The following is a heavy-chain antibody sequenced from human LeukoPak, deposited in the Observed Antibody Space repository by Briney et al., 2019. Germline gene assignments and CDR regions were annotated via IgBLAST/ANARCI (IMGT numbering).Heavy chain of an antibody. CDR3: ARAYCGGDCYSSHAEYFQH. CDR1: GFIVSSNY. CDR2: IYSGGST. V-gene: IGHV3-53*01. D-gene: IGHD2-21*02. J-gene: IGHJ1*01. Sequence: GGSLRLSCAASGFIVSSNYMSWVRQDPGKGLEWVSVIYSGGSTYYADSVKGRFTVSRDNSKNTLYLQMNSLRAEDTAVYYCARAYCGGDCYSSHAEYFQHWGQGTLVTVSS.